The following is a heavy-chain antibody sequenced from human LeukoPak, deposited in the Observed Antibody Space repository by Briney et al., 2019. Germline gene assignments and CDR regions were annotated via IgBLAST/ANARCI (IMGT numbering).Heavy chain of an antibody. D-gene: IGHD3-3*01. J-gene: IGHJ4*02. CDR2: INHSGST. CDR3: ASNDFWSGSIDY. Sequence: SETLSITCAVYGGSFSGYYWSWIRQPPGKGLEWIGEINHSGSTNYNPSLKSRVTISVDTSKNQFSPKLSSVTAADTAVYYCASNDFWSGSIDYWGQGTLVTVSS. V-gene: IGHV4-34*01. CDR1: GGSFSGYY.